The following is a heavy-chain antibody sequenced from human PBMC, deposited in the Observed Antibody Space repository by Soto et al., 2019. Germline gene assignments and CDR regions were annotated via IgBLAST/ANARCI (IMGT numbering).Heavy chain of an antibody. V-gene: IGHV3-21*01. CDR1: GFACRSYN. CDR3: ASATVVAATFDF. CDR2: ISSGSSNI. D-gene: IGHD2-15*01. J-gene: IGHJ4*02. Sequence: PGGSLTLSCAASGFACRSYNMNWVRQAPGKGLAWVASISSGSSNIYYADSVKGRFTISRDNAKNSLFLQMDSLRAEDSAVYYCASATVVAATFDFWGQGTLVTVSS.